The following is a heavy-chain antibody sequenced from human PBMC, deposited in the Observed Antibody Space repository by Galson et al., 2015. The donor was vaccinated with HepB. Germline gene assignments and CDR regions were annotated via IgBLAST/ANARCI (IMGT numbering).Heavy chain of an antibody. D-gene: IGHD6-19*01. V-gene: IGHV5-51*01. J-gene: IGHJ1*01. CDR1: GYSFNSYW. CDR2: IYPGDSGS. CDR3: ARHRKSGWSRSPPTY. Sequence: QSGAEVKKPGESLKISCRGSGYSFNSYWIAWVRQMPGKGLEWMGIIYPGDSGSRYSPAFEGQVTISVDRSINTAYLEWTSLKASDTAMYYCARHRKSGWSRSPPTYWGQGTLVTVSS.